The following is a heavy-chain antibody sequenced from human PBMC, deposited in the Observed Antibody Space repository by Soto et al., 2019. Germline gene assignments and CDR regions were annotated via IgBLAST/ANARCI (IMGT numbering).Heavy chain of an antibody. CDR1: GFTFSSYS. Sequence: EVQLVESGGGLVKPGGSLRLSCAASGFTFSSYSMNWVRQAPGKGLEWVSSISSSSSYIYYADSVKGRFTISRDNPKNSLYLQMNSLRAEDTAVYYCARDRCSGGSCYSPKNYYYYGMDVWGQGTTVTVSS. V-gene: IGHV3-21*01. J-gene: IGHJ6*02. CDR2: ISSSSSYI. CDR3: ARDRCSGGSCYSPKNYYYYGMDV. D-gene: IGHD2-15*01.